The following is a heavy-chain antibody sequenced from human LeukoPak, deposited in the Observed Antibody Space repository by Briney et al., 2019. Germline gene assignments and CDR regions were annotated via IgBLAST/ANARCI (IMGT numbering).Heavy chain of an antibody. Sequence: PSETLSLTCSVSGASFTSHYWGWIRQPPGKGPEWIGHLYYSGSTTYNPSLESRVTMSVDTSRKQISLKLTSVTAADTATYFCARESNWVFDYWGQGARVTVSS. J-gene: IGHJ4*02. CDR1: GASFTSHY. V-gene: IGHV4-59*11. D-gene: IGHD7-27*01. CDR2: LYYSGST. CDR3: ARESNWVFDY.